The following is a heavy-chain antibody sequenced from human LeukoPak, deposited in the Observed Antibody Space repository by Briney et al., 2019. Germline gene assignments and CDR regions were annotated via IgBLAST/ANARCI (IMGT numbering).Heavy chain of an antibody. D-gene: IGHD1-1*01. CDR2: VKPENCGT. CDR1: ESIFAGSF. CDR3: EVTTFYYASRTMKYNCYDPGG. V-gene: IGHV1-2*02. J-gene: IGHJ6*03. Sequence: ASVNVSCQTCESIFAGSFIHWVRQPPAQGLAWMGWVKPENCGTHYAHKLQGRVTMTGDTAVSTGNMDLTRLSSDDAAVYYCEVTTFYYASRTMKYNCYDPGGRGNGTTVSV.